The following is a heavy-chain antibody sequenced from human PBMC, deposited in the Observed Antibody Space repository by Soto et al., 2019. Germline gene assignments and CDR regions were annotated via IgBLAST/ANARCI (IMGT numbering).Heavy chain of an antibody. V-gene: IGHV2-70*01. CDR3: ARVLILPAAGTWHYYGMDV. CDR1: WYSLSTSGMC. Sequence: SGPTLVNPTQTLTLICTFPWYSLSTSGMCVSWIREHPGKALVWLELIDWADDKYYSTYLKTRLTISMDPSKNQVVLTMTNMDPVDTATYYCARVLILPAAGTWHYYGMDVLGQGTTVTVSS. D-gene: IGHD6-13*01. J-gene: IGHJ6*02. CDR2: IDWADDK.